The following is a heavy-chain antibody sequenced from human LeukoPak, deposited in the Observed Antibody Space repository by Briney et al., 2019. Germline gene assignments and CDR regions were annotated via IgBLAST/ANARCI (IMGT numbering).Heavy chain of an antibody. J-gene: IGHJ6*03. CDR3: ARPDHYYYYYYMDV. CDR1: GYTLTELS. Sequence: ASVKVSCKVSGYTLTELSMHWVRQAPGKGLEWMGGFDPEDGETIYAQKFQGRVTITADESTSTAYMELSSLRSEDTAVYYCARPDHYYYYYYMDVWGKGTTVTVSS. CDR2: FDPEDGET. V-gene: IGHV1-24*01.